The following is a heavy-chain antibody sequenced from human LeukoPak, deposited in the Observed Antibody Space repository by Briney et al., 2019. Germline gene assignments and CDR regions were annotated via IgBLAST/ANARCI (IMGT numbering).Heavy chain of an antibody. CDR2: INHSGST. Sequence: PSETLSPTCAVYGGSFSGYYWSWIRQPPGKGLEWTGEINHSGSTNYNPPLKSRVTISVDTSKNQFSLKLSSVTAADTAVYYCAREGPKIGYSSGCSFDYWGQGTLVTVSS. J-gene: IGHJ4*02. V-gene: IGHV4-34*01. CDR1: GGSFSGYY. CDR3: AREGPKIGYSSGCSFDY. D-gene: IGHD6-19*01.